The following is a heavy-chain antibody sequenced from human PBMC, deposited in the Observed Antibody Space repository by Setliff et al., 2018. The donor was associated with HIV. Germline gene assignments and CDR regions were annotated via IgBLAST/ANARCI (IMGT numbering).Heavy chain of an antibody. Sequence: PSETLSLTCTVSGGSISSDYWSWMRQPPGKGLEWIGHIYYSGSTNYNPSLKSRVTISVDTSRNQFSLNLSSVTAADTAVYYCARFPLLHKNAFDTWGQGTMVTVSS. V-gene: IGHV4-59*01. J-gene: IGHJ3*02. CDR2: IYYSGST. CDR3: ARFPLLHKNAFDT. CDR1: GGSISSDY. D-gene: IGHD2-15*01.